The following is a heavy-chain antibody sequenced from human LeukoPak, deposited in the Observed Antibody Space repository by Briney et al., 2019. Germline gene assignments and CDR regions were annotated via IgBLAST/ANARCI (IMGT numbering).Heavy chain of an antibody. Sequence: PGGSLRLSCAASGFTFSSYGMHWVRQAPGKGLEWVAVIPYDGSNKYYADSVKGRFTISRDNSKNTLYLQMNSLRAEDTAVYYCANGYCTNGVCYPYYYYYMDVWGKGTTVTVSS. D-gene: IGHD2-8*01. J-gene: IGHJ6*03. V-gene: IGHV3-30*18. CDR2: IPYDGSNK. CDR3: ANGYCTNGVCYPYYYYYMDV. CDR1: GFTFSSYG.